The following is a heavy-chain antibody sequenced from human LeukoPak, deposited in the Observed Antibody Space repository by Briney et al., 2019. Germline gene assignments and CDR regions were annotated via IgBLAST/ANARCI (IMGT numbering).Heavy chain of an antibody. CDR2: IYHSGST. CDR3: ARGTRGRFWSGLDY. CDR1: GGSISSGDYY. Sequence: SETLSLTCTVSGGSISSGDYYWSWIRQPPGKGLEWIGEIYHSGSTNYNPSLKSRVTISVDESKNQFSLKLSSVTAADTAVYYCARGTRGRFWSGLDYWGQGTLVTVSS. J-gene: IGHJ4*02. D-gene: IGHD3-3*01. V-gene: IGHV4-39*07.